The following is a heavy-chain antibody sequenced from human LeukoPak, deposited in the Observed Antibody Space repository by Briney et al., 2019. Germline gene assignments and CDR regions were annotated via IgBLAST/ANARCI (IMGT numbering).Heavy chain of an antibody. J-gene: IGHJ4*02. CDR3: AREDYDFWSGYYRFDY. Sequence: SQTLSLTCTVSGGSISSGSYYWSWIRQPAGKGLEWIGRIYTSGSTNYNPSLKSRVTISVDTSKNQFSLKLSSVTAADTAVYYCAREDYDFWSGYYRFDYWGQGTLVTVSS. V-gene: IGHV4-61*02. D-gene: IGHD3-3*01. CDR1: GGSISSGSYY. CDR2: IYTSGST.